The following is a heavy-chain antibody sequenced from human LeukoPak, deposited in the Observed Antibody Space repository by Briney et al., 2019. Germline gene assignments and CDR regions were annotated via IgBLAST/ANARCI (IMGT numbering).Heavy chain of an antibody. CDR2: INHSGST. J-gene: IGHJ4*02. Sequence: ASETLSLTCAVYGGSFSGYYWSWIRQPPGKGLEWIGEINHSGSTNFNPSLKSRVTISVDTSKNQFSLKLSSVTAADTAVYYCARGRDYRGQGTLVTVSS. CDR3: ARGRDY. V-gene: IGHV4-34*01. CDR1: GGSFSGYY.